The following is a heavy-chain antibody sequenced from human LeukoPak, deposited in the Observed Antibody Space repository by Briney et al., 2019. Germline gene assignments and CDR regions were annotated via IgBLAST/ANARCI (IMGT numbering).Heavy chain of an antibody. CDR2: ISAYNGNT. V-gene: IGHV1-18*01. J-gene: IGHJ4*02. CDR1: GYTFTSYG. Sequence: ASVKVSCKASGYTFTSYGISWVRQAPGQGLEWMGWISAYNGNTNYAQKLQGRVIMTTDTSTSTAYMELRSLRSDDTAVYYCARGTAMVRGVIPGDYWGQGTLVTVSS. CDR3: ARGTAMVRGVIPGDY. D-gene: IGHD3-10*01.